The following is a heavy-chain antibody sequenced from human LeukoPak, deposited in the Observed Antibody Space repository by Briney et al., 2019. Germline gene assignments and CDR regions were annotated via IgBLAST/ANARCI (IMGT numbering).Heavy chain of an antibody. Sequence: SETLSLTCAVYGGSFSGYYWSWIRQPPGKGLEWIGEINHSGSTNYNPSLKSRVTISVDTSKNQFSLKLSSVTAADTAVYYCARRPPPGYCTNGVCYEMEEIPAMDVWGKGTTVTVSS. J-gene: IGHJ6*03. V-gene: IGHV4-34*01. D-gene: IGHD2-8*01. CDR2: INHSGST. CDR1: GGSFSGYY. CDR3: ARRPPPGYCTNGVCYEMEEIPAMDV.